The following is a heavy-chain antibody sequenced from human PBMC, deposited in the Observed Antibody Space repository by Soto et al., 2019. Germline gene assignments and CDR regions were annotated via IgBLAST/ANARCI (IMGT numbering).Heavy chain of an antibody. CDR3: EREKNPSDGICYSEDFPR. V-gene: IGHV1-46*01. CDR2: VNPSGGST. J-gene: IGHJ1*01. D-gene: IGHD2-15*01. Sequence: ASVKVSCKGSGYIFTAYSMHWVRQAPGHGLEWIGVVNPSGGSTNYAQKFPGRITKTRDTSTITVYMGLSSLNSEDTSVYYGEREKNPSDGICYSEDFPRGGQRSPVTVSS. CDR1: GYIFTAYS.